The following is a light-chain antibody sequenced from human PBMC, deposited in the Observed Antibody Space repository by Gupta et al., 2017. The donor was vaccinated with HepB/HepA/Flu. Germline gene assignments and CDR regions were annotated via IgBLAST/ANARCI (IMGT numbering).Light chain of an antibody. CDR3: QSYDSTLSGWV. CDR2: GNS. Sequence: QSVLTQPPSVSGAPGQRVTISCTVSSPNIGAGYDVHWYQQLPGTAPKLLIYGNSDRPSGVPDRFSGSKSGTSASLAITGLKAEDESDYYCQSYDSTLSGWVFGGGTKLTVL. CDR1: SPNIGAGYD. V-gene: IGLV1-40*01. J-gene: IGLJ3*02.